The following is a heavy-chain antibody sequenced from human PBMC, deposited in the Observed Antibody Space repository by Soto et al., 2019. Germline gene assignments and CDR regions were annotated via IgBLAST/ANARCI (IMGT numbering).Heavy chain of an antibody. CDR3: ARGCSSTSCYFCVHHYLDY. V-gene: IGHV1-69*13. J-gene: IGHJ4*02. Sequence: SVKVSCKASGGTFSSYAISWVRQAPGQGLEWMGGIIPIFGTANYAQKFQGRVTITADESTSTAYMELSSLRSEDTAVYYCARGCSSTSCYFCVHHYLDYWGQGTLVTVSS. CDR2: IIPIFGTA. D-gene: IGHD2-2*01. CDR1: GGTFSSYA.